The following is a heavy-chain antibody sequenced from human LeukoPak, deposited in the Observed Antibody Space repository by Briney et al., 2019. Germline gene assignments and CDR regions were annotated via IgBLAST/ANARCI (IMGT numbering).Heavy chain of an antibody. CDR3: ARGPIWFGELFDLDY. CDR2: IWYDGSNK. CDR1: GFTFSSYG. D-gene: IGHD3-10*01. Sequence: GGSLRLSCAASGFTFSSYGMHWVRQAPGKGLEWVAVIWYDGSNKYYADSVKGRFTISRDNSKNTLYLQMNSLRAEDTAVYYCARGPIWFGELFDLDYWGQGTLVTVSS. J-gene: IGHJ4*02. V-gene: IGHV3-33*01.